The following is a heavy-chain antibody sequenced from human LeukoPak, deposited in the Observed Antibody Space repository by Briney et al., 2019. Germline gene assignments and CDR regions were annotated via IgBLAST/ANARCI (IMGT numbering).Heavy chain of an antibody. CDR1: GLTFSSHA. V-gene: IGHV3-23*01. J-gene: IGHJ5*02. D-gene: IGHD3-10*01. CDR2: ISGSGGST. Sequence: SGGSLRLSCVASGLTFSSHAMTWVRQTPGKGLEWVSGISGSGGSTYYADSVKGRFTISRDNAKNSLYLQMNSLRAEDTAVYYCARSYLKMASASWGQGTLVTVSS. CDR3: ARSYLKMASAS.